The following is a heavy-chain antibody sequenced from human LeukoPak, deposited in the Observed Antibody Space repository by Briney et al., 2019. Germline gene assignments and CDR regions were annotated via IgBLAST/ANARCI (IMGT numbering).Heavy chain of an antibody. D-gene: IGHD6-13*01. Sequence: GRSLTLSCAASGFTFRNYGMHWVRQAPGKGLEWVAVISDDGTDIHYADSVKGRFTISRDNSENTLYLQMNSLRVEDTAVYNCAKDLEVAAAAYYFDYWGQGTLVTVSS. CDR3: AKDLEVAAAAYYFDY. CDR2: ISDDGTDI. V-gene: IGHV3-30*18. CDR1: GFTFRNYG. J-gene: IGHJ4*02.